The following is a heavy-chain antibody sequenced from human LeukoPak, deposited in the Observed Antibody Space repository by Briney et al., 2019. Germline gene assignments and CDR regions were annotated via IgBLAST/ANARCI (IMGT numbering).Heavy chain of an antibody. CDR3: AKDDGVTMIVVVKTPWFDP. J-gene: IGHJ5*02. V-gene: IGHV3-23*01. Sequence: PGGSLRLSCAASGLTFSSYAMSWVRQAPGKGLEWVSAISGSGGSTYYADSVKGRFTISRDNSKNTLYLQMNSLRAEDTAVYYCAKDDGVTMIVVVKTPWFDPWGQGTLVTVSS. D-gene: IGHD3-22*01. CDR2: ISGSGGST. CDR1: GLTFSSYA.